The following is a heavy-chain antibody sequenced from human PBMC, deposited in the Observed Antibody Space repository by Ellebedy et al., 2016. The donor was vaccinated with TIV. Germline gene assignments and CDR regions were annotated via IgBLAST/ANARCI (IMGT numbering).Heavy chain of an antibody. Sequence: GESLKISCAASGFTFSSYWMHWVRQAPGKGLVWVSRINSDGSSTSYADSVKGRFTISRDNAKNTLYLQMNSLRAEDTAVYYCARLVAVTGVTDYFDHWGQGTLVTVSS. V-gene: IGHV3-74*01. CDR1: GFTFSSYW. CDR3: ARLVAVTGVTDYFDH. CDR2: INSDGSST. J-gene: IGHJ4*02. D-gene: IGHD6-19*01.